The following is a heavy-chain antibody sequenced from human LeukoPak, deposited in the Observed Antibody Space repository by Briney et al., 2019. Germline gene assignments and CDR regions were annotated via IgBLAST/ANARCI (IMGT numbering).Heavy chain of an antibody. Sequence: PGGSLRLSCVASGFTFSNYGTHWVRQAPGKGLEWVTFMQYDGSVEFYADSVKGRFTISRDNSKNTVYLQMTSLRTEDTAVYYCAKDSTYSSSWVHWGQGTLVAVSS. CDR3: AKDSTYSSSWVH. J-gene: IGHJ4*02. CDR2: MQYDGSVE. CDR1: GFTFSNYG. D-gene: IGHD6-13*01. V-gene: IGHV3-30*02.